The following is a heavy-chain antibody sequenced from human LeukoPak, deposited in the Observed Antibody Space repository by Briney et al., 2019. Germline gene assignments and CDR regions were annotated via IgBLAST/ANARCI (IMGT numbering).Heavy chain of an antibody. CDR2: IKEDGSEI. CDR3: VRGIEY. J-gene: IGHJ4*02. V-gene: IGHV3-7*01. Sequence: GSLRLSCAASGFTFSSYWMNWVRQAPGKGLEWVANIKEDGSEIYYVDSVKGRFTISRDNAKNSLLLQMNSLRAEDTAVYYCVRGIEYWGQGTLVTVSS. CDR1: GFTFSSYW.